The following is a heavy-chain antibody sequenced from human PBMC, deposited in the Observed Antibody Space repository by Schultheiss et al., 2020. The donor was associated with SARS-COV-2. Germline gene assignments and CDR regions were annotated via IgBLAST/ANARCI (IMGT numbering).Heavy chain of an antibody. Sequence: GGSLRLSCAASGFTFDYAWMSWVRQAPGKGLEWVGRIKNKIDGGTTDYAAPVKGRFIISRDDSKSIAYLQMNSLKTDDTAGYYYTRDLHEVMIVVVITPCWGQGTLVTVSS. V-gene: IGHV3-15*01. CDR1: GFTFDYAW. J-gene: IGHJ4*02. CDR3: TRDLHEVMIVVVITPC. CDR2: IKNKIDGGTT. D-gene: IGHD3-22*01.